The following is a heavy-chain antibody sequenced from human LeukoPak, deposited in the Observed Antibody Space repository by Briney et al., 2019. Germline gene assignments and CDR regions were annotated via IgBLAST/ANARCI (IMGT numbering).Heavy chain of an antibody. CDR1: GLTFSPYT. CDR3: ARAGTQQLVRYYFDY. D-gene: IGHD6-13*01. V-gene: IGHV3-30-3*01. CDR2: ISYDGSNK. J-gene: IGHJ4*02. Sequence: GGSLRLSCAASGLTFSPYTMHWVRQAPGKGLECVAIISYDGSNKYYADSVKGRFTISRDNSINTLYLQMNSLRAEDTAVYYCARAGTQQLVRYYFDYWGQGTLVTVSS.